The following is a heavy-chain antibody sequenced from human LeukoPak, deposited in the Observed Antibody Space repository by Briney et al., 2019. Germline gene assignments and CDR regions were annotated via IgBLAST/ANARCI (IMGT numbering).Heavy chain of an antibody. Sequence: SETLSLTCTVSGGSVSGYYWSWIRQPAGKGLEWIGRIYTSGSTNYNPSLKSRVTMSVDTSKNQFSLKLSSVTAADTAVYYCARHTGEGDWFDPWGQGTLVTVSS. D-gene: IGHD1-26*01. J-gene: IGHJ5*02. CDR1: GGSVSGYY. CDR2: IYTSGST. CDR3: ARHTGEGDWFDP. V-gene: IGHV4-4*07.